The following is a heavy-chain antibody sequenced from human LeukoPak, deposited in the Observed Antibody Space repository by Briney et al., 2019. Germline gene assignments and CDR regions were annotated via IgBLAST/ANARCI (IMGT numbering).Heavy chain of an antibody. Sequence: SETLSLTCAVSGYSISSGYYWGWIRQPPGKGLEWIGNIYHSGSAYYNPSLKSRVTMSVDTSKNQFSLKLSSVTATDTAMHYCVKDIYNSDWTALDYWGQGTLVTVSS. CDR3: VKDIYNSDWTALDY. CDR2: IYHSGSA. J-gene: IGHJ4*02. D-gene: IGHD6-19*01. CDR1: GYSISSGYY. V-gene: IGHV4-38-2*02.